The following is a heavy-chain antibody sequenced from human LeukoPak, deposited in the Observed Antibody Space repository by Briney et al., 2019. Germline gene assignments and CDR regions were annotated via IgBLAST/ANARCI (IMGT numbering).Heavy chain of an antibody. J-gene: IGHJ4*02. D-gene: IGHD2-15*01. CDR3: AISRRWFPFDY. CDR1: GFTFSSYW. V-gene: IGHV3-7*01. CDR2: IKQDGSEK. Sequence: GGSLRLSCAASGFTFSSYWMSWVRQAPGKGLEWVANIKQDGSEKYYVDSVKGRFTISRDNAKNSLHLQMNSLRAEDTAVYYCAISRRWFPFDYWGQGTLVTVSS.